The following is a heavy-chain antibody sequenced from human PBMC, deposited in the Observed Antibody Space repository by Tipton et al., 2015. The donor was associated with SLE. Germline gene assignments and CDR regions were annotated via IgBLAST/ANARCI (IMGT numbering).Heavy chain of an antibody. CDR2: IYYSGST. J-gene: IGHJ4*02. CDR1: GGSISSYY. D-gene: IGHD1-26*01. CDR3: ASLLVGGSYYGYFDY. V-gene: IGHV4-59*08. Sequence: TLSLTCTVSGGSISSYYWSWIRQPPGKGLEWIGYIYYSGSTNYNPSLKSRVTISVDTSKNQFSLKLSSVTAADTAVYYCASLLVGGSYYGYFDYWGQGTLVTVSS.